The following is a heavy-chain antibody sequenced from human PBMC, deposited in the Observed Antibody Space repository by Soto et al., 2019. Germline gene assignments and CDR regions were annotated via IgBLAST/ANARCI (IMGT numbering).Heavy chain of an antibody. V-gene: IGHV1-69*02. CDR1: GGTFSSYT. J-gene: IGHJ6*03. D-gene: IGHD2-21*02. CDR3: ARAFYRASTEVTGPNYYYYYYMDV. CDR2: IIPILGIA. Sequence: QVQLVQSGAEVKKPGSSVKVSCKASGGTFSSYTISWVRQAPGQGLEWMGRIIPILGIANYAQKFQGRVTITADKSTSTAYMELSSLRSEDTAVYYCARAFYRASTEVTGPNYYYYYYMDVWGKGTTVTVSS.